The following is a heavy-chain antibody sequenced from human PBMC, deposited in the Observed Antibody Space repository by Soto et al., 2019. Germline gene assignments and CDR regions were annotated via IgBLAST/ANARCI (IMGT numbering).Heavy chain of an antibody. CDR2: IYYSGST. Sequence: QLQLQESGPGLVKPSETLSLTCTVSGGSISSSSYYWGWIRQPPGKGLEWIGSIYYSGSTYYNPSLKSRVTISVDTSKNQFSLKLSSVTAADTAVYYCARQVLRYFDSTNNWFDPWGQGTLVTVSS. J-gene: IGHJ5*02. CDR1: GGSISSSSYY. CDR3: ARQVLRYFDSTNNWFDP. V-gene: IGHV4-39*01. D-gene: IGHD3-9*01.